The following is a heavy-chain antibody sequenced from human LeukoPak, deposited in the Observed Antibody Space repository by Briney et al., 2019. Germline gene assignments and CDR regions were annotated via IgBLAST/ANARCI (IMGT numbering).Heavy chain of an antibody. Sequence: GGSLRLSCAASGFTFSTYWMSWVRQAPGKGLEWVANMNQDESAKFYVDSVKGRFTISRDNAKNSLYLQMNSLRAEDTAVYYCARDAVPGARSFFDYCGQGTLVTVSS. D-gene: IGHD6-19*01. V-gene: IGHV3-7*01. CDR1: GFTFSTYW. CDR3: ARDAVPGARSFFDY. J-gene: IGHJ4*02. CDR2: MNQDESAK.